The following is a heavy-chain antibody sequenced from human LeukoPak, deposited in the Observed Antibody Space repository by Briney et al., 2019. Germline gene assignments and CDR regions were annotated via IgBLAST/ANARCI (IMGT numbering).Heavy chain of an antibody. CDR2: ISGSGGST. CDR3: AKARYCSGGSCYFDY. CDR1: GFTFSSSA. V-gene: IGHV3-23*01. D-gene: IGHD2-15*01. J-gene: IGHJ4*02. Sequence: GGSLRLSCAASGFTFSSSAMSWVRQAPGKGLEWVSAISGSGGSTYYADSVKGRFTISRDNSKNTLYLQMNSLRAEDTAIYYCAKARYCSGGSCYFDYWGQGTLVTVSS.